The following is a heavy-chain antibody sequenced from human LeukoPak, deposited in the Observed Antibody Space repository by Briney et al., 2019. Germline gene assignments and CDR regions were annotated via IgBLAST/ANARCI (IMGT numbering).Heavy chain of an antibody. J-gene: IGHJ6*03. D-gene: IGHD3-16*02. CDR1: GFTFSSYS. CDR2: ISSSSSYI. CDR3: ARDRRYDYVWGSYRYTTYYYMDV. Sequence: PGGSLRLSCAASGFTFSSYSMNWVRQAPGKGLEWVSSISSSSSYIYYADSVKGRFTISRDNAKNSLYLQMNSLRAEDTAVYYCARDRRYDYVWGSYRYTTYYYMDVWGKGTTVTVSS. V-gene: IGHV3-21*01.